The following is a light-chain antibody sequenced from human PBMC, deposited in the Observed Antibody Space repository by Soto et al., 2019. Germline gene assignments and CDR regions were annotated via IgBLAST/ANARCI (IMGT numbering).Light chain of an antibody. J-gene: IGKJ1*01. Sequence: EIVMTQSPATLSVSPGERATVSCRASQGVSSTYLAWYQQKPGQAPRLLIYGASFWATGIPDRFSGSGSGTDFTLTITRLEPEDFAVYYCQQFGGSSRTFGQGTKVDIK. V-gene: IGKV3-20*01. CDR1: QGVSSTY. CDR2: GAS. CDR3: QQFGGSSRT.